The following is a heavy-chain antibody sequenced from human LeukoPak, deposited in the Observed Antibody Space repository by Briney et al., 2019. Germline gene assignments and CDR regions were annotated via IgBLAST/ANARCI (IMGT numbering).Heavy chain of an antibody. CDR2: ISGRGDRT. CDR1: GVTFSSNM. Sequence: GGSLRLSCAASGVTFSSNMMSWVRQAPGKGLEWVSAISGRGDRTDYADSVKGRFTISRDNAKNSLYLQMNSLRAEDTAVYYCARDRGIVGTTGYYYMDVWGKGTTVTVSS. D-gene: IGHD1-26*01. V-gene: IGHV3-23*01. J-gene: IGHJ6*03. CDR3: ARDRGIVGTTGYYYMDV.